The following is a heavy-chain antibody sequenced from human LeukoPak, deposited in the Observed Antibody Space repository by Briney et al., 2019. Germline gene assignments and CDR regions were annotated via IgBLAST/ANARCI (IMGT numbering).Heavy chain of an antibody. D-gene: IGHD2-21*02. J-gene: IGHJ4*02. CDR2: IIPILGIA. V-gene: IGHV1-69*04. CDR3: AREAYCGGDCSPTTTYYFDY. Sequence: ASVKVSCKASGGTFSSYAISWVRQAPGQGLEWMGRIIPILGIANYAQKFQGRVTITADKSTSTAYMELSSLRSEDTAVYYCAREAYCGGDCSPTTTYYFDYWGQGTLVTVSS. CDR1: GGTFSSYA.